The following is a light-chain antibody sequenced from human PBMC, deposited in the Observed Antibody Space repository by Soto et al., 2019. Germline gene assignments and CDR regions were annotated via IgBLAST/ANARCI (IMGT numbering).Light chain of an antibody. V-gene: IGKV3-20*01. CDR1: ESVTSSC. CDR3: QQCGGSPLFT. Sequence: EIVLTQSPDTLSLSPGERATLSCTASESVTSSCLAWYQRKPGQAPRLLIHTTSTRATDIPDRFSGSGSGTDFTLTISRLEPEDFAVYYCQQCGGSPLFTFGPGTRLEIK. CDR2: TTS. J-gene: IGKJ5*01.